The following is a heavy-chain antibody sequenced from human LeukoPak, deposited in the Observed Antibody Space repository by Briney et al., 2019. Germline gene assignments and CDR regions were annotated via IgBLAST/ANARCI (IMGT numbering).Heavy chain of an antibody. J-gene: IGHJ6*02. V-gene: IGHV1-18*01. Sequence: GASVKVSCKASGYTFTSYGISWVRQAPGQGLEWMGWISAYNGNTNYAQKLQGRVTITADESTSTAYMELSSLRSEDTAVYYCARRNTDIVVVPADTTYYYYGMDVWGQGTTVTVSS. CDR2: ISAYNGNT. CDR1: GYTFTSYG. CDR3: ARRNTDIVVVPADTTYYYYGMDV. D-gene: IGHD2-2*01.